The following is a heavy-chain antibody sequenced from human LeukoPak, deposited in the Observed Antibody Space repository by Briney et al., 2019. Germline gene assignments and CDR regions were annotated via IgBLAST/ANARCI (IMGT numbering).Heavy chain of an antibody. CDR1: GGSSSGYY. J-gene: IGHJ6*02. V-gene: IGHV4-34*01. CDR2: INHSGST. Sequence: SETLSLTCAVYGGSSSGYYWSWIRQPPGKGLEWIGEINHSGSTNYNPSLKSRVTISVDTSKNQFSLKLSSVTAADTAVYYCARGLRFDWLPRGYYYGMDVWGQGTTVTVSS. D-gene: IGHD3-9*01. CDR3: ARGLRFDWLPRGYYYGMDV.